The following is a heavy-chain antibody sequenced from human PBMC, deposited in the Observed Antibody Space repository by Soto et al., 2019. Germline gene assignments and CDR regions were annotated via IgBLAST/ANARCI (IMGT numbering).Heavy chain of an antibody. CDR3: ASEGGTMVRGALRGMDV. CDR2: IIPIFGTA. J-gene: IGHJ6*02. D-gene: IGHD3-10*01. CDR1: GGTFSSYA. V-gene: IGHV1-69*13. Sequence: GASVKVSCKASGGTFSSYAISWVRQAPGQGLEWMGGIIPIFGTANYAQKFQGRVTITADESTSTAYMELSSLRSEDTAVYYCASEGGTMVRGALRGMDVWGQGTTVTVSS.